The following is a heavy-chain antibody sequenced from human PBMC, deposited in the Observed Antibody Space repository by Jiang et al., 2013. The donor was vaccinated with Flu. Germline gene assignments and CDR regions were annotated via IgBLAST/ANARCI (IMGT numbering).Heavy chain of an antibody. V-gene: IGHV4-59*01. CDR2: IQHIGST. D-gene: IGHD2-15*01. Sequence: TLSLTCTVSGVSITRDYWNWIRQSPGEPLEWIGFIQHIGSTXKNPSLKSRVTMSVDTSKNQFSLRLTSVTAADTAVYYCARLYCHSGTCYSDYWGQGALVTVSS. CDR1: GVSITRDY. CDR3: ARLYCHSGTCYSDY. J-gene: IGHJ4*02.